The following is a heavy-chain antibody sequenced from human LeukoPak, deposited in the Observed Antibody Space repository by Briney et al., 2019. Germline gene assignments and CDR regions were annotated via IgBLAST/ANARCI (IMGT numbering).Heavy chain of an antibody. CDR2: ISGSGGST. CDR3: ANLRFGEPIWN. Sequence: GGSLRLSCAASGFTFSSYGMSWVRQAPGKGLEWVSAISGSGGSTYYADSVKGRFTISRDNSKNTLYPQMNSLRAEDTAVYYCANLRFGEPIWNWGQGTLVTVSS. J-gene: IGHJ4*02. D-gene: IGHD3-10*01. V-gene: IGHV3-23*01. CDR1: GFTFSSYG.